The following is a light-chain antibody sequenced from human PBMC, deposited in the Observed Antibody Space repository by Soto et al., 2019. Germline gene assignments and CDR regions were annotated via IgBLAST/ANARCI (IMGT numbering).Light chain of an antibody. CDR1: QGIRND. CDR2: AAS. J-gene: IGKJ1*01. CDR3: LQHSTYPLT. Sequence: DIQMTQFPSSLSASVGDRVTITCRASQGIRNDLAWYQQKPGKAPKRLIYAASSLQSGVPSRFSSLQTEDFATFYCLQHSTYPLTFGQGTKVEIK. V-gene: IGKV1-17*01.